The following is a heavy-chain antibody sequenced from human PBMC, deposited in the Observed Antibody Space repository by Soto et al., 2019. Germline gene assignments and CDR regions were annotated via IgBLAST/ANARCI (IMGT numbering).Heavy chain of an antibody. CDR2: IIPIFGTA. D-gene: IGHD3-9*01. CDR1: GGTFSSYA. CDR3: ARRITIFWGMDV. V-gene: IGHV1-69*01. Sequence: QVQLVQSGAEVKKPGSSVKVSCKASGGTFSSYAISWVRQAPGQGLEWMGGIIPIFGTANYAQKFKGRVTITADEDTSRAYMELSSLRSEDTVVYYCARRITIFWGMDVWGQGTTVTVSS. J-gene: IGHJ6*02.